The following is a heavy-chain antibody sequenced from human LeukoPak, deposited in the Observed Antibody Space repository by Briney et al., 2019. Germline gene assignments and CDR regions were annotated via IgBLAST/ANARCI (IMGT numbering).Heavy chain of an antibody. Sequence: SETLSLTCTVSGGSISSYYWSWIRQPAGKGLEWIGRIYTSGSTNYNPSLKSRVTMSVDTPKNQFSLMLSSVTAADTAVYYCARDQRFLEWFQPGMDVWGKGTTVTVSS. D-gene: IGHD3-3*01. CDR2: IYTSGST. J-gene: IGHJ6*03. CDR3: ARDQRFLEWFQPGMDV. V-gene: IGHV4-4*07. CDR1: GGSISSYY.